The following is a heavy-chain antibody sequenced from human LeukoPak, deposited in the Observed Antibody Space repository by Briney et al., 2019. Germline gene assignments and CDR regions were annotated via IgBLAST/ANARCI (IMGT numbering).Heavy chain of an antibody. CDR1: GYTFTSYA. CDR3: ARNPPSDKPERLLLNPLYYYYYYMDV. J-gene: IGHJ6*03. Sequence: SVKVSCKASGYTFTSYAISWVRQAPGQGLEWMGGIIPIFGTANYAQKFQGRVTITADKSTSTAYMELSSLRSEDTAVYYCARNPPSDKPERLLLNPLYYYYYYMDVWGKGTTVTVSS. CDR2: IIPIFGTA. D-gene: IGHD2-15*01. V-gene: IGHV1-69*06.